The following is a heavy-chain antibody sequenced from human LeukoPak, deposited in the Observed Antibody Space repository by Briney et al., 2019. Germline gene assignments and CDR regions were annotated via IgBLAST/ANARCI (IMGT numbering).Heavy chain of an antibody. CDR1: GYSFTSYW. Sequence: GESLKISCKGSGYSFTSYWIGWVRQMPGKGLEWMGIIYPGDSDTRYSPSFQGQVTISADKSISTAYLQWSSLKASDTAMYYCARGGGSHYGSGSYYSYDYWGQGTLVTVSS. CDR2: IYPGDSDT. D-gene: IGHD3-10*01. V-gene: IGHV5-51*01. CDR3: ARGGGSHYGSGSYYSYDY. J-gene: IGHJ4*02.